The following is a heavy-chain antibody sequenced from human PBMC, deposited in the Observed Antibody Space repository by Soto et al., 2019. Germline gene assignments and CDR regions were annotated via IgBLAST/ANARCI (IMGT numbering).Heavy chain of an antibody. D-gene: IGHD3-10*01. J-gene: IGHJ4*02. CDR1: GFPFSLHG. V-gene: IGHV3-30*18. CDR2: ISHEESRI. Sequence: QVQLVEFGGGVVQPGGSLRLTCAASGFPFSLHGMHWVRQAPGKGLEWVALISHEESRIIYGDSAGGRFTISRDNSKNTLYLTLTSLRPEDTAIYYCAKDGAPRGVTPAGFDSWGQGTLVTVSS. CDR3: AKDGAPRGVTPAGFDS.